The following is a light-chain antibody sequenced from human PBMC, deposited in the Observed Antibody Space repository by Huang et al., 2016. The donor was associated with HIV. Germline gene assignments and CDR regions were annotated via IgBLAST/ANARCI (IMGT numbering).Light chain of an antibody. V-gene: IGKV3-20*01. Sequence: EIVLTQSPGTLSLSPGERATLSCRARQNINNNFLAWYQQKPGHAPRLLIYGASSRATGVPDRFSGSGSGTDFTLTISRLEPEDFAVYYCHQYGDSRGTFGQGTKVEIK. CDR1: QNINNNF. J-gene: IGKJ1*01. CDR2: GAS. CDR3: HQYGDSRGT.